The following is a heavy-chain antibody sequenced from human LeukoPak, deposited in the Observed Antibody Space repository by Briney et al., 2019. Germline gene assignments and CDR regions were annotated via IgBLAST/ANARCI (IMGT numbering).Heavy chain of an antibody. Sequence: SVKVSCKASGGTFSSYAISWVRQAPGQGLEWMGGIIPIFGTANYAQKFQGRVTITTDESTSTAYMELSSLRSEDTAVYYCAKYCSSTSCYHWFDPWGQGTLVTVSS. V-gene: IGHV1-69*05. D-gene: IGHD2-2*01. CDR2: IIPIFGTA. CDR1: GGTFSSYA. J-gene: IGHJ5*02. CDR3: AKYCSSTSCYHWFDP.